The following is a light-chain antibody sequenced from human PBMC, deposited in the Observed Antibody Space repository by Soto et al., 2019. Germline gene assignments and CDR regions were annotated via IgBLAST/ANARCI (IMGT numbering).Light chain of an antibody. CDR3: QQANSFPLT. CDR2: GAS. Sequence: EIVLTQSPATLSLSPGEIATLSFMASQSVSSSYLAWYQQKPGQSPRLLIYGASTRATSIPARFSGSGSGTDFTLTISSLQPEDFATYYCQQANSFPLTFGQGTRLEIK. V-gene: IGKV3D-7*01. J-gene: IGKJ5*01. CDR1: QSVSSSY.